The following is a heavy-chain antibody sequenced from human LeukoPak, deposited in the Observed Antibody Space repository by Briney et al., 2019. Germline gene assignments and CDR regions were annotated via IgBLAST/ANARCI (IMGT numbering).Heavy chain of an antibody. V-gene: IGHV1-2*02. J-gene: IGHJ4*02. CDR2: INPNSGGT. Sequence: GASVKVSCKASGYTFTGYYMHWVRQAPGQGLEWMGWINPNSGGTNYAQKFQGRVTMTRDTSISTAYMELSRLRSDDTAVYYCARDGYNLGVYNFDYWGQGTLVTVSS. CDR3: ARDGYNLGVYNFDY. D-gene: IGHD5-24*01. CDR1: GYTFTGYY.